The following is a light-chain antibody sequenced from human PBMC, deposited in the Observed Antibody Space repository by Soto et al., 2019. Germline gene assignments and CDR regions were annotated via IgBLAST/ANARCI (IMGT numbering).Light chain of an antibody. CDR3: AVWDDGLAAWM. CDR1: RSDIGSNS. CDR2: DSN. J-gene: IGLJ3*02. V-gene: IGLV1-44*01. Sequence: QSVLTQSPSASGTPGQRVTMSCSGSRSDIGSNSLSCYQQRPGTVPKLLIYDSNERPLGVPNRFSGSKSGTSASLAISRLQSEDEAHYYCAVWDDGLAAWMFGGGTKLTVL.